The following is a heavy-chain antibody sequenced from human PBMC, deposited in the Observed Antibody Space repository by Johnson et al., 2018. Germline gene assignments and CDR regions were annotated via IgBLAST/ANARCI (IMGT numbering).Heavy chain of an antibody. J-gene: IGHJ1*01. D-gene: IGHD2-8*01. CDR1: GFTFGDYV. V-gene: IGHV3-9*01. CDR2: ISWDSGNI. Sequence: VESGRSLRLSCVASGFTFGDYVMHWVRQVPGKGLEWVSGISWDSGNIGYGDSGKGRFTISRDNAKNSLYLQMNSLRAEDTALYYCAKDEGGSNAGYFQHWGQGTLVIVSS. CDR3: AKDEGGSNAGYFQH.